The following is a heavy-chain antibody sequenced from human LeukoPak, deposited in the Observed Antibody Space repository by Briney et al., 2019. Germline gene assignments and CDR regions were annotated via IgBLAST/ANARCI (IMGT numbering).Heavy chain of an antibody. CDR1: GYNFTTFW. CDR3: ASFLISGKSYNGLHY. J-gene: IGHJ4*02. CDR2: IYPGDSDT. Sequence: GESLRISCKTSGYNFTTFWIGWVRQMPGKGLEWMGIIYPGDSDTRYSPSFQGQVAISADKSINTAYLHWNSLKASDTAMYYCASFLISGKSYNGLHYWGQGTLVTVSS. V-gene: IGHV5-51*01. D-gene: IGHD3-10*01.